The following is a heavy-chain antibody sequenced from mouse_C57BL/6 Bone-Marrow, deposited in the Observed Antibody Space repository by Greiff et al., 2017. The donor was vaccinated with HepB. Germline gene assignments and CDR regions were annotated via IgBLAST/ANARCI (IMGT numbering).Heavy chain of an antibody. CDR1: GYTFTSYW. CDR3: ARGGPHFDY. CDR2: IDPSDSYT. Sequence: QVHVKQPGAELVRPGTSVKLSCKASGYTFTSYWMHWVKQRPGQGLEWIGVIDPSDSYTNYNQKFKGKATLTVDTSSSTAYMQLSSLTSEDSAVYYCARGGPHFDYWGQGTTLTVSS. D-gene: IGHD3-3*01. J-gene: IGHJ2*01. V-gene: IGHV1-59*01.